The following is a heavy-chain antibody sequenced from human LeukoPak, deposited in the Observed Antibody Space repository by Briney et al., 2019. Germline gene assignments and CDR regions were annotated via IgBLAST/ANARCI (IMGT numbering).Heavy chain of an antibody. D-gene: IGHD3-10*01. CDR2: INPNSGGT. CDR1: GYTFTGYY. V-gene: IGHV1-2*02. J-gene: IGHJ4*02. CDR3: ARRSPLLSLDL. Sequence: ASVGGSTTASGYTFTGYYMHWVRQAPGQGLEWMGWINPNSGGTNYAQKFQGRVTMTRDTSISTAYMELSRLRSDDTAVYYCARRSPLLSLDLWRQGNLVTVSS.